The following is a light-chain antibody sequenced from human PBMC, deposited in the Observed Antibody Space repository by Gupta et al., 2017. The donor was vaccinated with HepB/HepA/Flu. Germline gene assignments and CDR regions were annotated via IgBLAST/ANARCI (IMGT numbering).Light chain of an antibody. J-gene: IGKJ4*01. CDR1: QSVLNNSNNKNS. CDR2: WAS. V-gene: IGKV4-1*01. Sequence: DIVMTQSPDSLTVSLGERATINCKSSQSVLNNSNNKNSIAWYQQKPGQPPKLLIYWASTRESGVPDRFSGSGSETDFTLSISNLQAEDVAVYYCQHDPGIPFIFGGGTKVEIK. CDR3: QHDPGIPFI.